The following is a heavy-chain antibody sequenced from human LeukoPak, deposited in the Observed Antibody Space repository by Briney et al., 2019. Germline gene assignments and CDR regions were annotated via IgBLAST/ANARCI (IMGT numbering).Heavy chain of an antibody. CDR1: GFTFSSYA. CDR2: ISYDGSNK. J-gene: IGHJ3*02. D-gene: IGHD2-2*01. Sequence: GGPLRLSCAASGFTFSSYAMHWVRQAPGKGLEWVAVISYDGSNKYYADSVKGRFTISRDNSKNTLYLQMNSLRAEDTAVYYCAKSVVPAAPMGAFDIWGQGTMVTVSS. V-gene: IGHV3-30-3*02. CDR3: AKSVVPAAPMGAFDI.